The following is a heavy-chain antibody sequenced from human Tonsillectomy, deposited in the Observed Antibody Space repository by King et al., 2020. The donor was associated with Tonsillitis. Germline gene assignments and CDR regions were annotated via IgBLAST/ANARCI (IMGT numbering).Heavy chain of an antibody. CDR3: ARAGWFGESSVRYLDY. CDR1: GGSISSGGYS. Sequence: VQLQESGPGLVKPSQTLSLTCAVSGGSISSGGYSWSWIRQPPGKGLEWIGNIYYSGSTYYNPSFKRRVNISIDTSTNQFSLKLRSVTAADTAVYYCARAGWFGESSVRYLDYWGQRTLVTVSS. J-gene: IGHJ4*02. D-gene: IGHD3-10*01. V-gene: IGHV4-30-4*07. CDR2: IYYSGST.